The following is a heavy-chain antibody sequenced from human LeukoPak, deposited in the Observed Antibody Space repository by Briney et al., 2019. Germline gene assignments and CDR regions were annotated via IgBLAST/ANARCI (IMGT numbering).Heavy chain of an antibody. Sequence: SETLSLTRTVSGGSISSSSYYWGWIRQPPGKGLEWVGSIYYSGSTYYNPSLKSRVTISVDTSKNQFSLKLSSVTAADTAVYYCARRGLSDWDRDAFDIWGQGTMVTVSS. CDR2: IYYSGST. CDR3: ARRGLSDWDRDAFDI. V-gene: IGHV4-39*01. CDR1: GGSISSSSYY. J-gene: IGHJ3*02. D-gene: IGHD2-21*02.